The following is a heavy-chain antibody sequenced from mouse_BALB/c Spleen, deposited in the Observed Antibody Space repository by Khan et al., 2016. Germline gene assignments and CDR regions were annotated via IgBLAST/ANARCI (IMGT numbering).Heavy chain of an antibody. Sequence: EVQLQESGPGLVKPSQSLSLTCTVTGYSITSGYGWNWVRQFPGNKLEWMGYISYSGSTNYKPSLKSRISITLDTSKNQFFLQLNSVTTEDTATYYCAITARIICWGQGTTLTVSS. CDR2: ISYSGST. J-gene: IGHJ2*01. CDR1: GYSITSGYG. CDR3: AITARIIC. D-gene: IGHD1-2*01. V-gene: IGHV3-2*02.